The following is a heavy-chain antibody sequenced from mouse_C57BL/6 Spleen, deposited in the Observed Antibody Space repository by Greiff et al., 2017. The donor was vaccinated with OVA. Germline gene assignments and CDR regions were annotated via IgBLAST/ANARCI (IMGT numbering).Heavy chain of an antibody. CDR1: GYTFTSYW. D-gene: IGHD2-5*01. Sequence: VQLQQPGAELVKPGASVKLSCKASGYTFTSYWMQWVKQRPGQGLEWIGEIDPSDSYTNDNQKFKGKATLTVDTSSSTAYMQLSSLTSEDSAVYYCARREDSNYFDYWGQGTTLTVSS. J-gene: IGHJ2*01. CDR2: IDPSDSYT. V-gene: IGHV1-50*01. CDR3: ARREDSNYFDY.